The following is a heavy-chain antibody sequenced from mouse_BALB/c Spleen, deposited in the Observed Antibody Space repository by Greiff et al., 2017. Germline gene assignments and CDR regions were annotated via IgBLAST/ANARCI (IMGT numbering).Heavy chain of an antibody. J-gene: IGHJ4*01. CDR2: INPYNDGT. V-gene: IGHV1-14*01. CDR1: GYTFTSYV. Sequence: EVQLQQSGPELVKPGASVKMSCKASGYTFTSYVMHWVKQKPGQGLEWIGYINPYNDGTKYNEKFKGKATLTSDKSSSTAYMELSSLTSEDSAVYYCARGYRYDVGPLMDYWGQGTSVTVSS. CDR3: ARGYRYDVGPLMDY. D-gene: IGHD2-14*01.